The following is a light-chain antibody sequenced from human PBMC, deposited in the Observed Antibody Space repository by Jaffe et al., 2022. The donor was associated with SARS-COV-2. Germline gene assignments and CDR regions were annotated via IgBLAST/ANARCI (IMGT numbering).Light chain of an antibody. V-gene: IGKV1-33*01. Sequence: DIQMTQSPSSLSASVGDRVTITCQASQDISNYLNWYQQTPGKAPKLLIYTASALQTGVPSRFSGSGSGKYFTFTISSLQPEDVATYYCQQYDDLPLTFGGGTRVEIE. CDR2: TAS. CDR3: QQYDDLPLT. CDR1: QDISNY. J-gene: IGKJ4*01.